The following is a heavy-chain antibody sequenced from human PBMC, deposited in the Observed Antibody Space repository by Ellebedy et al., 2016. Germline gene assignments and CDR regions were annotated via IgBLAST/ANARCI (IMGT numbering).Heavy chain of an antibody. J-gene: IGHJ4*02. V-gene: IGHV1-18*01. Sequence: ASVKVSCKASGYNFTNYGISWVRQAPGRGLEWMGWISSFGYNTHYTQIFQDRVVMPADSSTETAYMELKRLTTDDTAIYYCARVESRSDFFDFWGQGSLVTVSS. D-gene: IGHD3-3*01. CDR1: GYNFTNYG. CDR3: ARVESRSDFFDF. CDR2: ISSFGYNT.